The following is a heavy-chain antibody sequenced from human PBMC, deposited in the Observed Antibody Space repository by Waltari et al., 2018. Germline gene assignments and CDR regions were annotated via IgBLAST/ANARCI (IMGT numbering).Heavy chain of an antibody. CDR1: GGSLRSSSSY. CDR3: ARLPTGSPYYFDY. CDR2: IYYSGST. V-gene: IGHV4-39*01. J-gene: IGHJ4*02. Sequence: QLQLQESGPGLVKPSETLSLTCTVSGGSLRSSSSYWGWIRQPPGKGLEWIGSIYYSGSTYYNPSLKSRVTISVDTSKNQFSLKLSSVTAADTAVYYCARLPTGSPYYFDYWGQGTLVTVSS.